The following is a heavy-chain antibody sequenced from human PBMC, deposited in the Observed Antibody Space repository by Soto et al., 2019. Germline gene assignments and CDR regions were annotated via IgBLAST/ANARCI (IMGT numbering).Heavy chain of an antibody. D-gene: IGHD3-3*01. CDR2: IRSKAYGGTT. Sequence: PGGSLRLSCTASGFTFGDYAMSWFRQAPGKGLEWVGFIRSKAYGGTTEYAASVKGRFTISRDDSKSIAYLQMNSLKTEDTAVYYCTRAMYYGFWSGYSDYWGQGTLVTVSS. J-gene: IGHJ4*02. CDR1: GFTFGDYA. V-gene: IGHV3-49*03. CDR3: TRAMYYGFWSGYSDY.